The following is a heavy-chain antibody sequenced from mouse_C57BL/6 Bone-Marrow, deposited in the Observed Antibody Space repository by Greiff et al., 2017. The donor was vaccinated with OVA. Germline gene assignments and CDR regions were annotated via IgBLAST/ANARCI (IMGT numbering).Heavy chain of an antibody. CDR3: AREEGYYWFAY. D-gene: IGHD2-3*01. V-gene: IGHV1-19*01. J-gene: IGHJ3*01. CDR1: GYTFTDSY. Sequence: EVQLQQSGPVLVKPGASVKMSCKASGYTFTDSYMNWVKQSHGKSLEWIGVINPYNGGTSYNQKFKGKATLTVDKSSSTAYMELNSLTSEDSAVYYCAREEGYYWFAYWGQGTLVTVSA. CDR2: INPYNGGT.